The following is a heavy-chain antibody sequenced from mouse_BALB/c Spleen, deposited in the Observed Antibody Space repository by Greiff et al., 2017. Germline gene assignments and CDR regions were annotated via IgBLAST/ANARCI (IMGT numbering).Heavy chain of an antibody. Sequence: EVKLEESGGGLVQPGGSLKLSCAASGFTFSSYTMSWVRQTPEKRLEWVAYISNGGGSTYYPDTVKGRFTISRDNAKNTLYLQMSSLKSEDTAMYYCARYYDGFAYWGQGTLVTVPA. CDR3: ARYYDGFAY. V-gene: IGHV5-12-2*01. J-gene: IGHJ3*01. CDR1: GFTFSSYT. D-gene: IGHD2-4*01. CDR2: ISNGGGST.